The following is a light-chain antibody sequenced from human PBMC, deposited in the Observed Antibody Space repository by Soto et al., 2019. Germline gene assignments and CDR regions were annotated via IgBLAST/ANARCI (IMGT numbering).Light chain of an antibody. CDR3: QKYNSSPHT. J-gene: IGKJ2*01. Sequence: DIQMTQSPSSLSASVGDRVTITCRASQGMSNYLAGYQQKPGQVPRLLLYAASTLKSGVPSRFSGSGYGTDFTLTISSLQPEDVATYYCQKYNSSPHTVGQGLKLEIK. CDR2: AAS. CDR1: QGMSNY. V-gene: IGKV1-27*01.